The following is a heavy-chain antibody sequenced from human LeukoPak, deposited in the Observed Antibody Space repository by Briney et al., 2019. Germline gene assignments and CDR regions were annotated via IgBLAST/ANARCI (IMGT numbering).Heavy chain of an antibody. D-gene: IGHD3-3*01. CDR1: GGSISSYY. CDR2: IYYSGST. CDR3: ARGGPPITIFGVVISWFDP. Sequence: SETLSLTCTVSGGSISSYYWSWIRQPPGKELEWIGYIYYSGSTNYNPSLKSRVTISVDTSKNQFSLKLSSVTAADTAVYYCARGGPPITIFGVVISWFDPWGQGTLVTVSS. J-gene: IGHJ5*02. V-gene: IGHV4-59*01.